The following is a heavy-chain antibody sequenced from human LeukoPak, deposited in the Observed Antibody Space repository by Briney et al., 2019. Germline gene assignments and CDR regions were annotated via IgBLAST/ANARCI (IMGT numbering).Heavy chain of an antibody. V-gene: IGHV3-30*03. CDR1: GFTFSSYG. CDR3: ARDTVTMVRGVIVTTEYFQH. D-gene: IGHD3-10*01. CDR2: ISYDGSNK. J-gene: IGHJ1*01. Sequence: GGSLRLSCAASGFTFSSYGMHWVRQAPGKGLEWVAVISYDGSNKYYADSVKGRFTISRDNSKNTLYLQMNSLRAEDTAVYYCARDTVTMVRGVIVTTEYFQHWGQGTLVTVSS.